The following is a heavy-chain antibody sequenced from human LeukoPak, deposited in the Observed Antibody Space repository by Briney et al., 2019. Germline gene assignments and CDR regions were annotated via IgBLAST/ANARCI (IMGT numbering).Heavy chain of an antibody. J-gene: IGHJ4*02. V-gene: IGHV3-23*01. CDR2: ISGSGGST. Sequence: GGSLRLSCAASGFTFSSYAMSWVRQAPGKGLEWVSAISGSGGSTYYADSVKGRFTISRDNSKNTLYLQMNSLRAEDTAVYYCAGTYYDFRSGSYYFDYWGQGTLVTVSS. CDR1: GFTFSSYA. CDR3: AGTYYDFRSGSYYFDY. D-gene: IGHD3-3*01.